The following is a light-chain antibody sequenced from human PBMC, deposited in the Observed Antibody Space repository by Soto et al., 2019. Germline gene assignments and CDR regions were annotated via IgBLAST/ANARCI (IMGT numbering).Light chain of an antibody. J-gene: IGLJ2*01. CDR2: SNN. CDR1: SSNIGSNT. Sequence: QLVLTQPPSASGTPGQRVTISCSGSSSNIGSNTVNWYQQLPGTDPKLLIYSNNQRPSGGPDRFSGSKSGTSASLAISGLQSEDEAADYCAGWDDSLNGVVFGGGTKLTVL. CDR3: AGWDDSLNGVV. V-gene: IGLV1-44*01.